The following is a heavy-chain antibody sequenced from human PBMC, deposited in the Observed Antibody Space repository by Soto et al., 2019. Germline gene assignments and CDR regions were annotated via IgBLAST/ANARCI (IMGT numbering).Heavy chain of an antibody. V-gene: IGHV1-58*01. J-gene: IGHJ3*02. Sequence: QMQVVQSGPEVKKPGTSVTVSCKTSGIIFSNSAVQWVRQARGQRLEWLGYIIIAGGGTKYSQNLQGKITITRDMSTNTAYMELSSLRSEDTAIYYCAAELYSGGRCCSFDIWGQGTKITVSS. D-gene: IGHD2-15*01. CDR3: AAELYSGGRCCSFDI. CDR1: GIIFSNSA. CDR2: IIIAGGGT.